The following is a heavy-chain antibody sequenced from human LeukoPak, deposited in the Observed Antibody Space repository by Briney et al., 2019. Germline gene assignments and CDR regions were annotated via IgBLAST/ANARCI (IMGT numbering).Heavy chain of an antibody. J-gene: IGHJ3*02. CDR2: IYYSGST. Sequence: SETLSLTCTVSGGSISSYYWGWIRQPPGKGLEWIGSIYYSGSTYYNPSLKSRVTISVDTSKNQFSLKLSSVTAADTAVYYCARESRSAFDIWGQGTMVTVSS. V-gene: IGHV4-39*07. CDR3: ARESRSAFDI. CDR1: GGSISSYY.